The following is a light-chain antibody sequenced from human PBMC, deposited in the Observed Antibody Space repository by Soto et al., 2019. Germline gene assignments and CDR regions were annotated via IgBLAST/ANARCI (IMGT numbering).Light chain of an antibody. J-gene: IGLJ3*02. CDR3: ETWDFNTRV. CDR2: LEGSGSY. CDR1: SGHSSYI. V-gene: IGLV4-60*02. Sequence: QLVLTQSSSASASLGSSVKLTCTLSSGHSSYIIAWHQQQRGKAPRYLMKLEGSGSYNKGSGVPDRFSGSSSGADRYLTISNLQFEDEADYYCETWDFNTRVFGGGTKLTVL.